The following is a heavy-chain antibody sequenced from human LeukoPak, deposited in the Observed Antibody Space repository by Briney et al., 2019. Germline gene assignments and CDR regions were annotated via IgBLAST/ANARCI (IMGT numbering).Heavy chain of an antibody. CDR3: AASARLVLQESVY. CDR1: GGSISSYY. D-gene: IGHD6-19*01. Sequence: SETMSLTCTVSGGSISSYYWSWIRQPPGKGLEWIGYIYYSGSTNYSPSLKSRATISVDTSKNQFSLKLSSVTATDTAVYYCAASARLVLQESVYWGQGTLATVSS. CDR2: IYYSGST. J-gene: IGHJ4*02. V-gene: IGHV4-59*08.